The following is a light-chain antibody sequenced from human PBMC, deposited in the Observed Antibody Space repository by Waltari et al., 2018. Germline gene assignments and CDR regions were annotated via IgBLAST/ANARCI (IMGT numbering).Light chain of an antibody. CDR1: QSVLYSSNNKNY. CDR2: WAS. Sequence: DIVMTQSPDSLAVSLGERATINCKSSQSVLYSSNNKNYLAWYQQKPGQPPKLLIYWASTLESGVPDRFSGSGSGTDFTLTISSLQAEDVAVYYCQQYYSTPLTFGVGTKVEIK. CDR3: QQYYSTPLT. J-gene: IGKJ4*01. V-gene: IGKV4-1*01.